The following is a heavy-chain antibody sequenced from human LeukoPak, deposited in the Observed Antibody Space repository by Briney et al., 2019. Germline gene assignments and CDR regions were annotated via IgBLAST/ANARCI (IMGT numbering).Heavy chain of an antibody. J-gene: IGHJ6*02. CDR3: ARDRRYYDTSGTVYYDAMDV. V-gene: IGHV4-59*01. D-gene: IGHD3-22*01. Sequence: SETLSHTCTVSGGSMSSYYWSWTRQPPGKGLEWIGYISYSGSTNYNPSLKSRVTISVDTSKNHFSLKLSSVTAADTAVYYCARDRRYYDTSGTVYYDAMDVWGQGTTVTVSS. CDR1: GGSMSSYY. CDR2: ISYSGST.